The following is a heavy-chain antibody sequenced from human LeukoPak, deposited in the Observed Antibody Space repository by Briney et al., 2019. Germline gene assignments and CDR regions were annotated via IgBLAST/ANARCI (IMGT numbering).Heavy chain of an antibody. CDR2: IIPIFGTA. CDR3: SSTMGWLQLRGPFDY. J-gene: IGHJ4*02. D-gene: IGHD5-24*01. CDR1: GGTFSSYA. Sequence: SVKVSRKASGGTFSSYAISWMRQAPGQGLEWMGGIIPIFGTANYAQKFQGRVTITTDESTSTAYMELSSLRPEDTAVYYCSSTMGWLQLRGPFDYWGQGTLVTVSS. V-gene: IGHV1-69*05.